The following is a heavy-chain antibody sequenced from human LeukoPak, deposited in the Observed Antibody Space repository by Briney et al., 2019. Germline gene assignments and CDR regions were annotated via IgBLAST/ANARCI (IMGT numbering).Heavy chain of an antibody. V-gene: IGHV1-18*01. D-gene: IGHD2-15*01. CDR2: ISAYNGNT. Sequence: ASVKVSCKASGYTFTSYGISWVRQAPGQGREWMGWISAYNGNTNHAQKLQGRVTMTTDTSTSTAYMELRSLRSDDTAVYYCARGYCSGGSCLMFDYWGQGTLVTVSS. CDR1: GYTFTSYG. J-gene: IGHJ4*02. CDR3: ARGYCSGGSCLMFDY.